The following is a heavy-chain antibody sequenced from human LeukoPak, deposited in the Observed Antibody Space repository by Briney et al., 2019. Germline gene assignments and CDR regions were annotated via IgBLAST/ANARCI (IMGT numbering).Heavy chain of an antibody. CDR1: GGSFSGYY. V-gene: IGHV4-34*01. Sequence: SETLSLTCAVYGGSFSGYYWSWIRQPPGKGREWIGEINHSGSTNYNPSLKSRVTISVDTSKNQFSLKLSSVTAADTAVYYCARGVVRYYFDYWGQGTLVTVSS. D-gene: IGHD3-22*01. CDR2: INHSGST. CDR3: ARGVVRYYFDY. J-gene: IGHJ4*02.